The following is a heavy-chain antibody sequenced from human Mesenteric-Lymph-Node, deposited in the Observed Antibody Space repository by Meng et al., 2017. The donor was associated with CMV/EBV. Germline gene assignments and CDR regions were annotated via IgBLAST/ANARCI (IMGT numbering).Heavy chain of an antibody. J-gene: IGHJ4*02. CDR1: GFTFSSYW. Sequence: GESLKISCVASGFTFSSYWMSWVRQAQGKGLEWVANIKQDGTEKYYVDSVKGRFTISRDNAKNSLYMQMNSLRAEDTAMYYCARDDGEVGATRDFDYWGQGTLVTVSS. CDR2: IKQDGTEK. D-gene: IGHD1-26*01. CDR3: ARDDGEVGATRDFDY. V-gene: IGHV3-7*01.